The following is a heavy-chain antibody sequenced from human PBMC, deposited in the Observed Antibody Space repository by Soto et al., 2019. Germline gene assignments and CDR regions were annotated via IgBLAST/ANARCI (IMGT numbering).Heavy chain of an antibody. D-gene: IGHD1-26*01. Sequence: ASVNVSCKSSGYTFTSYYINWVRQATGQGLEWMGWMNPNSGNTGYAQKFQGRVTMTRNTSISTAYMELSSLRSEDTAVYYCLLGWERTGYFDYWGQGTLVTVPQ. CDR3: LLGWERTGYFDY. V-gene: IGHV1-8*01. J-gene: IGHJ4*02. CDR2: MNPNSGNT. CDR1: GYTFTSYY.